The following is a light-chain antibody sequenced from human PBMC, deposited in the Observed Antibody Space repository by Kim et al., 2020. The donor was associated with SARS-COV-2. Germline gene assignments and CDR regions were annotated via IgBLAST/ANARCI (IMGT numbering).Light chain of an antibody. CDR1: SLRSYY. Sequence: VAWGQTVRITCQGDSLRSYYATWYQQKPSQAPVLVIYGRNNRPSGIPDRFSGSASGNTASLTISGTQAEDEADFYCQSRDSGGRVMFGGGTKLTVL. CDR2: GRN. J-gene: IGLJ3*02. CDR3: QSRDSGGRVM. V-gene: IGLV3-19*01.